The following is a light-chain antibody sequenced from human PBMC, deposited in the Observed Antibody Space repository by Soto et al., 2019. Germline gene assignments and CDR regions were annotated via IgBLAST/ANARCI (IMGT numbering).Light chain of an antibody. CDR2: RAS. Sequence: EIVMTQFPATLSVSPGDTATLSCRASQTVNSNLVWYQQKPGQAPRLIIYRASTRATGVPGRFSGGGSGTEFTLTISSLQSEDFALYYCQQHGSWPLTFGGGTKVEIK. CDR3: QQHGSWPLT. CDR1: QTVNSN. J-gene: IGKJ4*01. V-gene: IGKV3-15*01.